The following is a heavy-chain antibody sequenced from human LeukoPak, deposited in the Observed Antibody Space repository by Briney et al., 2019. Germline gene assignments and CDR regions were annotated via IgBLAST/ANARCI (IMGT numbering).Heavy chain of an antibody. CDR3: TRDPSGSGPDFDF. CDR2: ISDSGGST. Sequence: GGSLRLSCVGSGFTFRTYAMIWVRQAPGKGLQWVSAISDSGGSTYYADSAKGRLTISRDNSKNTLHLQMSSLRAEDTAIYYCTRDPSGSGPDFDFWGQGTLVIVSS. D-gene: IGHD3-10*01. CDR1: GFTFRTYA. V-gene: IGHV3-23*01. J-gene: IGHJ4*02.